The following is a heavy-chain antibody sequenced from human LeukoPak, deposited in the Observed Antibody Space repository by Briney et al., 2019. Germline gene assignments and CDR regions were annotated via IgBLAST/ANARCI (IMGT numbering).Heavy chain of an antibody. CDR3: ARAGYSYGSIVFDY. D-gene: IGHD5-18*01. CDR2: IYYSGST. J-gene: IGHJ4*02. CDR1: GGSISSNY. Sequence: PSETLSLTCTVSGGSISSNYWSWIRQPPGRGLEWIGYIYYSGSTNYNPSLKSRVTISADMSKNQFSLKVSSVTAADTGVYYCARAGYSYGSIVFDYWGQGTLVTVSS. V-gene: IGHV4-59*01.